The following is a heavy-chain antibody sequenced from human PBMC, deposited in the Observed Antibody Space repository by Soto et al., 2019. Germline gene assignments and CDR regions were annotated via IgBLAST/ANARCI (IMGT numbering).Heavy chain of an antibody. CDR2: TYYRSKWYN. V-gene: IGHV6-1*01. CDR1: GDRVSSNSAA. CDR3: ARGYNWNDGKYFDY. J-gene: IGHJ4*02. D-gene: IGHD1-1*01. Sequence: WQTLSLTCAISGDRVSSNSAAWNWIRRSPSRGLEWLGRTYYRSKWYNDYAVSVKSRITINPDTSKNQFSLQLNSVTPEDTAVYYCARGYNWNDGKYFDYWGQGTPVTVSS.